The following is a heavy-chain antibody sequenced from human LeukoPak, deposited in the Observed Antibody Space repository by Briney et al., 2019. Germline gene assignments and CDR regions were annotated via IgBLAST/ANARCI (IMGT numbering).Heavy chain of an antibody. Sequence: GRSLRLSCAASGFTFSSYGMHWVRQIPGNGLEWVAVTSYDGSNKYYVDSVKGRFTISRDNSKNTLYLQMNSLGAEDTAVYYCAKGQRYTAVPYYFDLWGQGTLVTVSS. V-gene: IGHV3-30*18. J-gene: IGHJ4*02. CDR2: TSYDGSNK. CDR3: AKGQRYTAVPYYFDL. CDR1: GFTFSSYG. D-gene: IGHD5-18*01.